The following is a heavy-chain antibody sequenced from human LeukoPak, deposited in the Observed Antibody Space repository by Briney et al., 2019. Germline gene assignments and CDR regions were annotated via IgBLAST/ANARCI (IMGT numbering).Heavy chain of an antibody. Sequence: GGSLRLSCAASGFIFSSYSLNWLRQAPGKGLEWVSSISSSSNYIYYADSVKGRFTISRDNAKNSLYLQMNSLRAEDTAVYYCAREGIAAAGNYGMDVWGQGTTVTVSS. V-gene: IGHV3-21*01. J-gene: IGHJ6*02. CDR2: ISSSSNYI. CDR1: GFIFSSYS. CDR3: AREGIAAAGNYGMDV. D-gene: IGHD6-13*01.